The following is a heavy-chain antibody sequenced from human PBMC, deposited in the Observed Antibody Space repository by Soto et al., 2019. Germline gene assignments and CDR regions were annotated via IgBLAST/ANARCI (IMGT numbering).Heavy chain of an antibody. D-gene: IGHD5-12*01. CDR1: GFTFSSYA. Sequence: GGSLRLSCAASGFTFSSYAMSWVRQAPGKGLEWVSAISGSGGSTYYADSVKGRFTISRDNSKNTLYLQMNSLRAEDTAVYYCAKDPVVGYSGYDLLDYWGQGTLVTVSS. CDR2: ISGSGGST. J-gene: IGHJ4*02. CDR3: AKDPVVGYSGYDLLDY. V-gene: IGHV3-23*01.